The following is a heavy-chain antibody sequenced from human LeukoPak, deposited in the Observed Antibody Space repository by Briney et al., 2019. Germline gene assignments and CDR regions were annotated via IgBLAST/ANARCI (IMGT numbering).Heavy chain of an antibody. CDR2: INPNSGGT. Sequence: ASVKVSCKASGYIFTGYYMHWVRQTPGQGLEWMGRINPNSGGTNYAQKLQGRVTMTRDTSITTAYMELNRLTSDDTAVYYCTTPVGISDAFDIWGQGTMVTVS. J-gene: IGHJ3*02. CDR1: GYIFTGYY. V-gene: IGHV1-2*06. D-gene: IGHD1-26*01. CDR3: TTPVGISDAFDI.